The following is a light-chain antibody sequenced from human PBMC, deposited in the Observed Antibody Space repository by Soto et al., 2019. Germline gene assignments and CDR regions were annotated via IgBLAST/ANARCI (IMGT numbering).Light chain of an antibody. J-gene: IGLJ1*01. CDR1: SSDVGGYNS. CDR2: DVN. CDR3: CSYAGTYTYV. Sequence: QSALTQPRSVSGSPGQSVTISCTGTSSDVGGYNSVSWYQHHPGKTPQLIIYDVNKRPSGVPDRFSASKSGNTASLTISGLLAEDEADYYCCSYAGTYTYVFGTGTKLTVL. V-gene: IGLV2-11*01.